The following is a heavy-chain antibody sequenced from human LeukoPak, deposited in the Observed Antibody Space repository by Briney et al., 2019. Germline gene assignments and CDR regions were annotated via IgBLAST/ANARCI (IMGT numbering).Heavy chain of an antibody. D-gene: IGHD6-19*01. CDR2: ISGSGGST. V-gene: IGHV3-23*01. CDR3: ARDRDSSGWYNPNYYYYYYMDV. J-gene: IGHJ6*03. Sequence: AGGSLRLSCAASGFTFSSYAMSWVRQAPGKGLEWVSAISGSGGSTYYADSVKGRFTISRDNSKNTLYLQMNSLRAEDTAVYYCARDRDSSGWYNPNYYYYYYMDVWGKGTTVTVSS. CDR1: GFTFSSYA.